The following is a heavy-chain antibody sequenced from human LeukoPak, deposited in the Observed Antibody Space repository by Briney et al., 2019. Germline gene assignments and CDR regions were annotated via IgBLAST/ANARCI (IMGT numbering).Heavy chain of an antibody. Sequence: PGGSLRLSCAASGFIFSDYAMNWVRQAQGKGLEWISYISSTTTTIYYADSVKGRFTISRENAKNSLFLQMNSLRAEDTAVYYCASGYDFSSGSKRGFDNWGQGTRVTVSS. CDR1: GFIFSDYA. CDR2: ISSTTTTI. CDR3: ASGYDFSSGSKRGFDN. J-gene: IGHJ4*02. V-gene: IGHV3-48*01. D-gene: IGHD3-3*01.